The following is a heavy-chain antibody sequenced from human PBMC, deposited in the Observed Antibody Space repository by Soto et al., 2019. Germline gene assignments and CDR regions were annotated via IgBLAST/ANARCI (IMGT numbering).Heavy chain of an antibody. V-gene: IGHV3-7*01. CDR2: INPDGSEK. CDR3: SRSLDS. J-gene: IGHJ4*02. CDR1: GFTFSSFW. Sequence: GGSLRLSCAASGFTFSSFWMDWVRQAPGKGLEWLANINPDGSEKHYVDSVKGRFTISRDDAKNSLYLQMSSLTAEDSALYYCSRSLDSWGQGTRVTVSS.